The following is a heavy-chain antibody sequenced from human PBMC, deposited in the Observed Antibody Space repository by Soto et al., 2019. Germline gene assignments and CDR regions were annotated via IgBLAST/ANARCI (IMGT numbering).Heavy chain of an antibody. Sequence: HPGGSLRLSCEVSGFTFSAYGMHWVRQAPGKGLEWVAAISHDGTNKNYGDSVKGRFTISRDNSKKTLYLQMNSLRPEDTALYYCTKDEYYYSRSGYYIFDSWGQGTLVTVSS. J-gene: IGHJ4*02. CDR2: ISHDGTNK. V-gene: IGHV3-30*18. CDR3: TKDEYYYSRSGYYIFDS. D-gene: IGHD3-22*01. CDR1: GFTFSAYG.